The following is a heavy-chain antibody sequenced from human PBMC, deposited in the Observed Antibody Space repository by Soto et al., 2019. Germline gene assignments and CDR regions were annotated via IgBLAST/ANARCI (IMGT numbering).Heavy chain of an antibody. CDR2: ISAYNGNT. CDR3: ARDRRILESNNGFDP. CDR1: GYTFTNYG. V-gene: IGHV1-18*01. J-gene: IGHJ5*02. Sequence: GASVKVSCKASGYTFTNYGVSWVRQAPGQGLEWMGWISAYNGNTQYAQNLQGRVTMATDISTSTAYMELRSLRSDDTAVYYCARDRRILESNNGFDPWGQGTLVTRSS. D-gene: IGHD2-15*01.